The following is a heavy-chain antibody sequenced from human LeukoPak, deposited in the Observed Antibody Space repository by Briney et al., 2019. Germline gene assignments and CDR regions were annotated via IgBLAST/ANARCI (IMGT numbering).Heavy chain of an antibody. CDR1: GFTLSNAW. V-gene: IGHV3-48*04. J-gene: IGHJ4*02. D-gene: IGHD3-9*01. CDR3: ARDSPTAYYDILTGYSFFDY. CDR2: ISSSGSTI. Sequence: GGSLRLSCAASGFTLSNAWMNWVRQAPGKGLEWVSYISSSGSTIYYADSVKGRFTISRDNAKNSLYLQMNSLRAEDTAVYYCARDSPTAYYDILTGYSFFDYWGQGTLVTVSS.